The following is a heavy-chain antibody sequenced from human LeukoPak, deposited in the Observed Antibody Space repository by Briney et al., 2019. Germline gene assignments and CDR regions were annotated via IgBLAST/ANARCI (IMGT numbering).Heavy chain of an antibody. V-gene: IGHV4-34*01. D-gene: IGHD1-26*01. J-gene: IGHJ4*02. Sequence: SETLSLTCAVYGGSFSGYYWSWIRQPPGKGLEWIGEINHSGSTNYNPSLKSRVTISVDTSKNQFSLKLSSVTAADTAVYYCARDRGSQPFIDYWGQGTLVTVSS. CDR2: INHSGST. CDR1: GGSFSGYY. CDR3: ARDRGSQPFIDY.